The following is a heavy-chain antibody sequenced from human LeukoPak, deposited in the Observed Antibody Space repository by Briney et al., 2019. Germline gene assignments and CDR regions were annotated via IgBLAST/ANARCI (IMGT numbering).Heavy chain of an antibody. D-gene: IGHD3-22*01. CDR3: ARRQSGYRDY. CDR1: GGSISSYY. J-gene: IGHJ4*02. CDR2: IYYSGST. V-gene: IGHV4-59*08. Sequence: SETLSLTCTVSGGSISSYYWSWIRQPPGKGLEWIGYIYYSGSTNYNPSLKSRVTISVDTSKNQFSLNLTSVTAADTAVYYCARRQSGYRDYWGQGTLVTVSS.